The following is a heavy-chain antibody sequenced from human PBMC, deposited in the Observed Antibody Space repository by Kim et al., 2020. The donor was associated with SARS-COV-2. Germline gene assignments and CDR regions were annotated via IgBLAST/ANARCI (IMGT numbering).Heavy chain of an antibody. J-gene: IGHJ6*03. V-gene: IGHV4-34*01. CDR2: INHSGST. CDR3: ARGAWSFRGYSGYDSAYYYYMDV. CDR1: GGSFSGYY. D-gene: IGHD5-12*01. Sequence: SETLSLTCAVYGGSFSGYYWSWIRQPPGKGLEWIGEINHSGSTNYNPSLKSRVTISVDTSKNQFSLKLSSVTAADTAVYYCARGAWSFRGYSGYDSAYYYYMDVWGKGTTVTVSS.